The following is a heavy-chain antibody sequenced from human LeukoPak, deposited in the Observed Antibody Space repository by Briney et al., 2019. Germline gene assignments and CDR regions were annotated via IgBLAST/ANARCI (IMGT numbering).Heavy chain of an antibody. J-gene: IGHJ5*02. CDR3: ARFLLSIGPDQLLSGVWDNWFDP. V-gene: IGHV1-2*02. CDR2: INPNSGGT. D-gene: IGHD2-2*01. CDR1: GYTFTGYY. Sequence: GASVKVSCKASGYTFTGYYMHWVRQAPGQGLEWMGWINPNSGGTNYAQKFQGRVTMTRDTSISTAYMELSRLRSDDTAVYYCARFLLSIGPDQLLSGVWDNWFDPWGQGTLVTVSS.